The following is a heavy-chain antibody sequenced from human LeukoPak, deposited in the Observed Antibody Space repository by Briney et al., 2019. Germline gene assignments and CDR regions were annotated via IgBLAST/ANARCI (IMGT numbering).Heavy chain of an antibody. CDR2: IYPGDSET. J-gene: IGHJ4*02. D-gene: IGHD3-22*01. CDR1: GFSFTSYW. V-gene: IGHV5-51*01. CDR3: ARRYYYDSSGYVDY. Sequence: GESLKTSCKGSGFSFTSYWIGWVRQMPGKGLEWMVIIYPGDSETRYSPSFQGQVTISADKSISTAYLQWSSLKATDTAMYYCARRYYYDSSGYVDYWGQGTLVTVSS.